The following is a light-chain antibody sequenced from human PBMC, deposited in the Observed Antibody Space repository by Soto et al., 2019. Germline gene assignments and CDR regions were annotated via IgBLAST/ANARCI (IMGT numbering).Light chain of an antibody. J-gene: IGLJ1*01. Sequence: QSALTQPASVSGSPGQSITISCTGTSSDVGSYNLVSWYQQHPGKAPKLMIYEVSKRPSGVSNRFPGSKSGNTASLTISGLQAEDEADYYCCSYAGSKVFGTGTKVTVL. CDR2: EVS. V-gene: IGLV2-23*02. CDR3: CSYAGSKV. CDR1: SSDVGSYNL.